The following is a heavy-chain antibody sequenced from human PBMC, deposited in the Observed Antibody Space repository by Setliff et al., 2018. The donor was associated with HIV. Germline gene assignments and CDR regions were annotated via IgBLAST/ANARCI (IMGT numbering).Heavy chain of an antibody. Sequence: SETLSLTCPVSGVSISSHSWTWIRQPPGKGLEWIGYFYYSGSTNYNPSLKGRVTISADTSENQFSLKLSSLTAADTAVYYCARIEGYAYGTNWFDPWGQGTLVTVSS. CDR1: GVSISSHS. V-gene: IGHV4-59*11. J-gene: IGHJ5*02. CDR2: FYYSGST. CDR3: ARIEGYAYGTNWFDP. D-gene: IGHD3-16*01.